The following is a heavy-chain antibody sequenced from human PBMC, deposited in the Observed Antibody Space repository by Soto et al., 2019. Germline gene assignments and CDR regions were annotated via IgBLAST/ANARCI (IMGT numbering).Heavy chain of an antibody. V-gene: IGHV3-15*01. CDR2: IKSKTDGGTT. J-gene: IGHJ6*02. CDR3: TTDLRSGIVVVRLYGMDV. Sequence: ETLSLTCSVSGGSISGFYWSWVRQAPGKGLEWVGRIKSKTDGGTTDYAAPVKGRFTISRDDSKNTLYLQMYSLKTEDTAVYYCTTDLRSGIVVVRLYGMDVWGQGTTVTVSS. D-gene: IGHD2-15*01. CDR1: GGSISGFY.